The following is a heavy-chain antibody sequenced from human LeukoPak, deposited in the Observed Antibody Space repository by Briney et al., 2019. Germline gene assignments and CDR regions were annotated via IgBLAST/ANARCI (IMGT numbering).Heavy chain of an antibody. V-gene: IGHV3-64*01. J-gene: IGHJ4*02. D-gene: IGHD5-18*01. CDR2: ISSNGGST. CDR3: ARSDVDTAMVGLYYFDY. Sequence: GGSLRLSCAASGFTFSSYAMHWFRQAPGKGLEYVSAISSNGGSTYYANSVKGRFTISRDNSKNTLYLQMGSLRAEDMAVYYCARSDVDTAMVGLYYFDYWGQGTLVTVSS. CDR1: GFTFSSYA.